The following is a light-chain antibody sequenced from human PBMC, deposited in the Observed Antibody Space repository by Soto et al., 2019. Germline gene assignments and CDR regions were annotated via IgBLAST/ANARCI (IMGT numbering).Light chain of an antibody. CDR1: QGISNY. CDR2: AAS. Sequence: DIQMTQSPSSLSASVGDRVTITCRASQGISNYLAWYQQKTGKVPKLLIYAASTLQSGVPSRFSGSGSGTDFTLTISSLQPEDVATYYCQKYNSAPPTWTFGQGTKVEIK. V-gene: IGKV1-27*01. CDR3: QKYNSAPPTWT. J-gene: IGKJ1*01.